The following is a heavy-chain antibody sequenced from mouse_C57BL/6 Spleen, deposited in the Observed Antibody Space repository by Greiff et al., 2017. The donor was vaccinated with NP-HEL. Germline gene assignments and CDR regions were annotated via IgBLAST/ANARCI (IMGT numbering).Heavy chain of an antibody. CDR3: AKYRLGGYFDY. J-gene: IGHJ2*01. V-gene: IGHV1-53*01. CDR2: INPSNGGT. D-gene: IGHD2-10*02. Sequence: QVQLQQPGTELVKPGASVKLSCKASGYTFTSYWMHWVKQRPGQGLEWIGNINPSNGGTNYNEKFKSKATLTVDKSSSTAYMQLSSLTSAASAVYYCAKYRLGGYFDYWGQGTTLTVSS. CDR1: GYTFTSYW.